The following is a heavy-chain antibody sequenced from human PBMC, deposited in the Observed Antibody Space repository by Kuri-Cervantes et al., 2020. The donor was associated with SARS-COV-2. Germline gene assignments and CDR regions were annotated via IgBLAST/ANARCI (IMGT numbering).Heavy chain of an antibody. Sequence: SETLSLTCAVYGGSFCGYYWSWIRQPPGKGLEWIGEINHSGSTNYNPSLKSRVTISVDTSKNQFSLKLSSVTAADTAVYYCARGRVYARRIYYYYYGMDVWGQGTTVTVSS. CDR3: ARGRVYARRIYYYYYGMDV. CDR2: INHSGST. CDR1: GGSFCGYY. D-gene: IGHD3-16*01. V-gene: IGHV4-34*01. J-gene: IGHJ6*02.